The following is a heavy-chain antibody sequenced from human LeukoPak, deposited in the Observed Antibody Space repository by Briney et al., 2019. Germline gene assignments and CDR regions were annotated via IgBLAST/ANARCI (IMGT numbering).Heavy chain of an antibody. V-gene: IGHV3-11*01. CDR1: GFTFSDYY. CDR3: ERGGGGWGEGYFDY. CDR2: ITSSGDTI. J-gene: IGHJ4*02. D-gene: IGHD3-16*01. Sequence: GGSLRLSCAASGFTFSDYYMSWIRQVPGKGLEWVSYITSSGDTIYYADSVKGRFTISRDIPENSVYLQMNSLRAEDAAVYDCERGGGGWGEGYFDYWGQGTLVTVSS.